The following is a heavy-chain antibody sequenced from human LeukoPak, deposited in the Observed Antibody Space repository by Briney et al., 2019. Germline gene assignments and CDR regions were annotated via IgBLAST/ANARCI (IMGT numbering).Heavy chain of an antibody. CDR1: GFTFSSYS. V-gene: IGHV3-21*01. CDR2: ISSSSSYI. Sequence: GGSLRLSCAASGFTFSSYSMNWVRQAPGKGLEWVSSISSSSSYIYYADSVKGRFTISRDNAKNSLYLQMNSLRAEDTAVCYCARDLVRVRYYYGSGSSGNMDVWGKGTTVTISS. CDR3: ARDLVRVRYYYGSGSSGNMDV. D-gene: IGHD3-10*01. J-gene: IGHJ6*03.